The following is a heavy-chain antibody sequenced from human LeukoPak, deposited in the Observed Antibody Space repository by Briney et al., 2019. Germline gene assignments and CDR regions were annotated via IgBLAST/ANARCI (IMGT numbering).Heavy chain of an antibody. D-gene: IGHD2/OR15-2a*01. V-gene: IGHV4-4*02. CDR3: AREGGFYRPLDY. CDR2: VHLNGRT. CDR1: GGSISSTNW. Sequence: SGTLSLTCDVSGGSISSTNWWTWVRQPPGGGLEWIGEVHLNGRTHYSPSLESRVTMSVDMSENHISLQLTSVTAADTAVYYCAREGGFYRPLDYSGPGTLVIVSS. J-gene: IGHJ4*02.